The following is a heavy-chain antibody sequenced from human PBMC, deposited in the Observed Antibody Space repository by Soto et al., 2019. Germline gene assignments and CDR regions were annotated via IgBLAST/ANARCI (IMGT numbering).Heavy chain of an antibody. CDR3: ARGRYYYGSGKAPDYYYGMDV. CDR2: INHSGST. D-gene: IGHD3-10*01. V-gene: IGHV4-34*01. CDR1: GGSFSGYY. Sequence: PSETLSLTCAVYGGSFSGYYWSWIGQPPGKGLEWIGEINHSGSTNYNPSLKSRVTISVDTSKNQFSLKLSSVTAADTAVYYCARGRYYYGSGKAPDYYYGMDVWGQGTTVTVSS. J-gene: IGHJ6*02.